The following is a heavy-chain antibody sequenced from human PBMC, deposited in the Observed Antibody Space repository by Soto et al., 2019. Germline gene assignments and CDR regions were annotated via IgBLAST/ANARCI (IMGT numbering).Heavy chain of an antibody. CDR3: VRGVSGNYDS. Sequence: EVQLAESGGGMVQPGGSLRLSCVASGFTFSSYDMHWVRQAPGKGLEYVSSISSNGGTTYYGNSVKGRFTISRDNSKNTPYLQMGSLRAEDMAVYNCVRGVSGNYDSWGQGTLVTVSP. D-gene: IGHD1-7*01. CDR2: ISSNGGTT. J-gene: IGHJ5*01. V-gene: IGHV3-64*01. CDR1: GFTFSSYD.